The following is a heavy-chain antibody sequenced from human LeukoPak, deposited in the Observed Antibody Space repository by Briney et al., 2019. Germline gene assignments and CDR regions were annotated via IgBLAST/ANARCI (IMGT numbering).Heavy chain of an antibody. CDR2: IRSSSSTI. V-gene: IGHV3-48*01. J-gene: IGHJ6*03. CDR1: GFTFDDYG. D-gene: IGHD3-10*01. Sequence: GGSLRLSCAASGFTFDDYGMSWVRQAPGKGLEWVSYIRSSSSTIYYADSVKGRFTISRDNAKNSLYLQMNSLRAEDTAVYYCAAQTLPYYGSGSYVYYYYMDVWGKGTTVTVSS. CDR3: AAQTLPYYGSGSYVYYYYMDV.